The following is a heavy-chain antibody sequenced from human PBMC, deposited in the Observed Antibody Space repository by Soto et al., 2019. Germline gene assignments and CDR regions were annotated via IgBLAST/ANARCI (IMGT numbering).Heavy chain of an antibody. V-gene: IGHV4-31*03. J-gene: IGHJ4*02. D-gene: IGHD3-16*01. Sequence: SETLSLTCTVSGGSIRSGSHYWSWIRQHPGKGLEWIGYSYYSGSTYYNPSLKSRITISISTSKNQFSLKLTSVTAADTAVYYCAREGGDGIDYWGQGTLVTVSS. CDR1: GGSIRSGSHY. CDR3: AREGGDGIDY. CDR2: SYYSGST.